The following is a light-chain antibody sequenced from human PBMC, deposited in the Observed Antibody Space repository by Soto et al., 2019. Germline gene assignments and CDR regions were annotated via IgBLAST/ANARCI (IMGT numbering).Light chain of an antibody. CDR1: SGHSTYI. Sequence: QPVLTQSPSASASLGSSVKLTCILSSGHSTYIIAWHQQQPGKAPRFLMTLDRSGSYNRGSGVPDRFSGSSSGADRYLNISHLQFEDEGDYYCETWYSNTHKVFGGGTKLTVL. V-gene: IGLV4-60*02. CDR2: LDRSGSY. CDR3: ETWYSNTHKV. J-gene: IGLJ3*02.